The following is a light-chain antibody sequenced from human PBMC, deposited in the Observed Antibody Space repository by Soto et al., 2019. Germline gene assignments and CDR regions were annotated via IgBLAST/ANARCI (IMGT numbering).Light chain of an antibody. J-gene: IGKJ5*01. CDR3: QHYGTSPGT. CDR2: GAS. CDR1: QSVSSN. Sequence: EIVITQSPPTLSVSPGERATLSCRASQSVSSNLAWYQQKPGQAPRLLIYGASTRATGIPDRFSGSGSGTDFTLTISRLEPEDFAVYYCQHYGTSPGTFGQGTRLEIK. V-gene: IGKV3-20*01.